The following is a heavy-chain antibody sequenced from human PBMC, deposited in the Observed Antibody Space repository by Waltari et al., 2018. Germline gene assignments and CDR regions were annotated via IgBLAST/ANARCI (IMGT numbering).Heavy chain of an antibody. CDR1: GFTFGDYT. J-gene: IGHJ4*02. Sequence: EVQLVESGGGLVQPGRSLRLSCTTSGFTFGDYTMSWVRQAPGKGLEWVGCVRSKGYGGAIEYAASVKGRFSISRDDSKSIAYLEMNSLKTEDTAVYYCIRGGYGTPFDYWGQGTLVIVSS. V-gene: IGHV3-49*04. CDR3: IRGGYGTPFDY. CDR2: VRSKGYGGAI. D-gene: IGHD4-17*01.